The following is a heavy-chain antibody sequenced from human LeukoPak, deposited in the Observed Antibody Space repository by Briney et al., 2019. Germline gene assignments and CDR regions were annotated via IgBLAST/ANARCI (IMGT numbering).Heavy chain of an antibody. J-gene: IGHJ6*02. V-gene: IGHV4-34*01. CDR1: GGSFSGYY. CDR3: ARGYCSSTSCYTPGYYYGMDV. Sequence: PSETLSLTCAVYGGSFSGYYWSWIRQPPGKGLEWIGEINHSGSTNYNPSLKSRVTISVDTSKNQFSLKLSSVTAADTAVYYCARGYCSSTSCYTPGYYYGMDVWGQGTTVTVSS. CDR2: INHSGST. D-gene: IGHD2-2*02.